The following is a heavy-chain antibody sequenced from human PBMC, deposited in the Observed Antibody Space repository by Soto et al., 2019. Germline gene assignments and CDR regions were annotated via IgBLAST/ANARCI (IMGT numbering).Heavy chain of an antibody. CDR2: ISSSTVYI. D-gene: IGHD2-21*02. CDR3: ARDFGGNSGFDP. J-gene: IGHJ5*02. Sequence: EVQLVQSGGGLVRPGGSLRLSCAASGFTFTSYSMNWVRQAPGKGLEWVSSISSSTVYIYYADSVKGRFTISRDNAKNSRHLQMNSLRAEDTAVYYCARDFGGNSGFDPWGQGTLVTVSS. CDR1: GFTFTSYS. V-gene: IGHV3-21*01.